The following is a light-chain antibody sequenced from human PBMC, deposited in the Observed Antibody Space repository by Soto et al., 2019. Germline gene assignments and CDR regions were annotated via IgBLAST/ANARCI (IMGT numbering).Light chain of an antibody. CDR3: AAWDDSLSVL. V-gene: IGLV1-47*01. CDR1: SSNIGSNY. CDR2: RNN. Sequence: QSVLTQRPSASGTPGQRVTISCSGSSSNIGSNYVYWYQQLPGTAPKLLIYRNNQRPSGVPDRFSGSKSGTSASLAISGLRSEDEADYYCAAWDDSLSVLFGGGTKVTVL. J-gene: IGLJ2*01.